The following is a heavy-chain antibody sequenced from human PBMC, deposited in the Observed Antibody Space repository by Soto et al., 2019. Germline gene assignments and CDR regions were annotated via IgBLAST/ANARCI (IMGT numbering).Heavy chain of an antibody. J-gene: IGHJ3*02. Sequence: LRLSCAASGFTFSSYAMHWVRQAPGKGLEWVAVISYDGSNKYYADSVKGRLTISRDNSKNTLYLQMNSLRAEDTAVYYCARPLGLGITMIVVVIPPLAFDIWGQGTMVTVSS. CDR3: ARPLGLGITMIVVVIPPLAFDI. D-gene: IGHD3-22*01. V-gene: IGHV3-30-3*01. CDR1: GFTFSSYA. CDR2: ISYDGSNK.